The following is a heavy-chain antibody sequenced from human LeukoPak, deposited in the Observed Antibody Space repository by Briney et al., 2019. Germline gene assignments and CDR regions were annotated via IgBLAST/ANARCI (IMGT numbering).Heavy chain of an antibody. CDR2: ISSTSGYI. CDR3: ARDQRPDYEILIGFYRFDY. CDR1: GLSFSSCT. D-gene: IGHD3-9*01. Sequence: GGSLRLSCAPSGLSFSSCTIHWVRQAPGKGLEWVSSISSTSGYIHYADSVKGRFSISRDNAKNLVHLEMDILRADDTAVYYCARDQRPDYEILIGFYRFDYWGQGTLVTVSS. V-gene: IGHV3-21*01. J-gene: IGHJ4*02.